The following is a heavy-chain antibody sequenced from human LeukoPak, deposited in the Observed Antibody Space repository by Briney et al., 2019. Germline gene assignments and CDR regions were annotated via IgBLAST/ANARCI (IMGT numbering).Heavy chain of an antibody. J-gene: IGHJ4*02. CDR2: ISAYNGNT. CDR1: GYTFTSYG. Sequence: ASVKVSCKASGYTFTSYGISWVRQAPGQGLEWMGWISAYNGNTNYAQKLQGRVTMTTDTSTSTAYMELRGLRSDDTAVYYCARLLRGYSGYDLDYWGQGTLVTVSS. D-gene: IGHD5-12*01. CDR3: ARLLRGYSGYDLDY. V-gene: IGHV1-18*01.